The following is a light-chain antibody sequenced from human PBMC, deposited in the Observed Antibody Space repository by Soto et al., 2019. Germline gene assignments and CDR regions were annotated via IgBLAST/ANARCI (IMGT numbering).Light chain of an antibody. V-gene: IGLV2-14*01. CDR2: DVS. CDR3: SSYSSSSTLYV. CDR1: SSDVGGYNY. J-gene: IGLJ1*01. Sequence: QSVLTQPGSVSGSPGQSSTFSCTGTSSDVGGYNYVSWYQQHPGRAPELMIYDVSNRPSGVSNRFSGSKSGNTASLTISGLQAEDEADYYCSSYSSSSTLYVFGTGTKVTVL.